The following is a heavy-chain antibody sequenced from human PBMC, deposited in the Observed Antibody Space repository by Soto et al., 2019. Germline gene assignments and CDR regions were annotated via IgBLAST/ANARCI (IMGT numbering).Heavy chain of an antibody. Sequence: GGSLRLSCAASEFTFSDYWMTWVRQAPGKGLQWVANIKYDGSNKYYVDSVKGRFTISRDNSKNTLYLQMNSLRAEDTAVYYCAKDRRYCSGGSCKRGRVYYYGMDVWGQGTTVTVSS. J-gene: IGHJ6*02. V-gene: IGHV3-30*18. D-gene: IGHD2-15*01. CDR2: IKYDGSNK. CDR3: AKDRRYCSGGSCKRGRVYYYGMDV. CDR1: EFTFSDYW.